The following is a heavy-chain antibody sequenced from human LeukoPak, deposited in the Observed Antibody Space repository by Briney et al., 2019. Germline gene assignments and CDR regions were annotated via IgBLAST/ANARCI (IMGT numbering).Heavy chain of an antibody. J-gene: IGHJ4*02. D-gene: IGHD3-22*01. V-gene: IGHV1-69*01. CDR3: AXXXXXXXXXGYYPYYFDY. CDR1: TFTGXX. CDR2: IIPIFGTA. Sequence: TFTGXXMRWVRQAPGQGLEXXGGIIPIFGTANYAQKFQGRVTITADESXSTAYMELSSLRSEDTAVYYCAXXXXXXXXXGYYPYYFDYWGQGTLVTVSS.